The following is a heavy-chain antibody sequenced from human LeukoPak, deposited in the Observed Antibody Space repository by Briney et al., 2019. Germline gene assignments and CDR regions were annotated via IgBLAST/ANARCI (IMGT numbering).Heavy chain of an antibody. CDR1: GGSISSGGYY. V-gene: IGHV4-31*03. CDR3: ARDSFGADTDAFDI. CDR2: IYYSGST. J-gene: IGHJ3*02. Sequence: SETLSLTCTVSGGSISSGGYYWSWIRQHPGKGLEWIGYIYYSGSTCYNPSLKSRVTISVDTSKNQFSLKLSSVTAADTAVYYCARDSFGADTDAFDIWGQGTMATVSS. D-gene: IGHD3-16*01.